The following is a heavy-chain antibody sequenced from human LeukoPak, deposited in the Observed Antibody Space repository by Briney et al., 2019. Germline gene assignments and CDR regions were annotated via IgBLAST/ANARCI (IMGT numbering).Heavy chain of an antibody. CDR1: GFTFSSYE. V-gene: IGHV3-48*03. D-gene: IGHD3-22*01. Sequence: GGSLRLSCAASGFTFSSYEMNWVRQAPGKGLEWVSYISSSGSTIYYADSVKGRFTISRDNAKNSLYLQMNSLRAEDRAVYYCARGPIVTYYYDSSGSDMDVWGKGTTVTISS. CDR2: ISSSGSTI. J-gene: IGHJ6*03. CDR3: ARGPIVTYYYDSSGSDMDV.